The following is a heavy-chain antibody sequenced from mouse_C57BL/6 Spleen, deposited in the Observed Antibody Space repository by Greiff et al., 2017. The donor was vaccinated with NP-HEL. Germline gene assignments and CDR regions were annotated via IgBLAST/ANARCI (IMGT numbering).Heavy chain of an antibody. D-gene: IGHD2-4*01. V-gene: IGHV3-6*01. Sequence: DVQLVESGPGLVKPSQSLSLTCSVTGYSITSGYYWNWIRQFPGNKLEWMGYISYDGSNNYNPSLKNRISITRDTSKNQFFLKLNSVTTEDTATYYCARAAYYDYDFYAMDYWGQGTSVTVSS. CDR1: GYSITSGYY. CDR3: ARAAYYDYDFYAMDY. CDR2: ISYDGSN. J-gene: IGHJ4*01.